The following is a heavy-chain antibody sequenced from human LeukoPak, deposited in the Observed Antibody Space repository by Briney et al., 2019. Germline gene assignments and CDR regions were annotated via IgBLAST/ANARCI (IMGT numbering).Heavy chain of an antibody. CDR3: ARTFYDTLDSDAFDF. V-gene: IGHV1-2*02. Sequence: ASVKVSCTASGYTFTGYYMHWVRQAPGQGLEWMGWINPDSGGTNNAQNFQGRVTMTRDTSISTAYMELSRLRSDDTAVYYCARTFYDTLDSDAFDFWGQGTMVIVSS. CDR1: GYTFTGYY. J-gene: IGHJ3*01. D-gene: IGHD2/OR15-2a*01. CDR2: INPDSGGT.